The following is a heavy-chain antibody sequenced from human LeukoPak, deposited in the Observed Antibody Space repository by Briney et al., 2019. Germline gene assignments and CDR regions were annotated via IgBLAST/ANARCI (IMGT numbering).Heavy chain of an antibody. Sequence: GGSLRLSCAASGFTFSNFPMTWVRRAPGKGLQSFASISGSGADTYYTDSVKGRFTISRDNLNNTVYLQMNSLRAGDTAVYYCAKVLGHDSDGYYYYGLHVWGQGTTVTVSS. CDR3: AKVLGHDSDGYYYYGLHV. CDR1: GFTFSNFP. CDR2: ISGSGADT. J-gene: IGHJ6*02. D-gene: IGHD3-22*01. V-gene: IGHV3-23*01.